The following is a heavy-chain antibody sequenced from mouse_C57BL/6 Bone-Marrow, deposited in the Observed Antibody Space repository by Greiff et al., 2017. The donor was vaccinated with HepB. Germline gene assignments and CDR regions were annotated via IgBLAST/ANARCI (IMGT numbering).Heavy chain of an antibody. CDR1: GFTFSDYG. V-gene: IGHV5-17*01. CDR3: ASNLPLTGTWFAY. Sequence: VQLKESGGGLVKPGGSLKLSCAASGFTFSDYGMHWVRQAPEKGLEWVAYISSGSSTIYYADTVKGRFTISRDNAKTTLFLQMTSRRSEDTAMYYCASNLPLTGTWFAYWGQGTLVTVSA. J-gene: IGHJ3*01. CDR2: ISSGSSTI. D-gene: IGHD4-1*01.